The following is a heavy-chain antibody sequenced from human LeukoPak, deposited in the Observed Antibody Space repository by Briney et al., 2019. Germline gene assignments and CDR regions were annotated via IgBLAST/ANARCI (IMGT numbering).Heavy chain of an antibody. CDR1: GGSITNYY. D-gene: IGHD6-19*01. CDR2: MFYRGGT. V-gene: IGHV4-59*01. J-gene: IGHJ3*01. CDR3: ARIGGWYSNAFDL. Sequence: AETLSLTCVVSGGSITNYYWSWIRQAPGKGLECIGYMFYRGGTYYNPSLESRVTISTETSRNQFSLEKTSVTAADTAVYYCARIGGWYSNAFDLWGQGIRVTVSS.